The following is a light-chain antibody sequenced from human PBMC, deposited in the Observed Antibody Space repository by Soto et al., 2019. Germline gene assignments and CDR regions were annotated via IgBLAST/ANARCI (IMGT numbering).Light chain of an antibody. Sequence: DIQMTQSPSSLSASVGDRVTITCRASQGISNYLAWYQQKPGKVPKLLIYAASTLQSGVPSRFSGSGSGTDFTLTISSLQPEDVATYYCQGTAFTFGPGTKVDIK. CDR1: QGISNY. CDR3: QGTAFT. CDR2: AAS. J-gene: IGKJ3*01. V-gene: IGKV1-27*01.